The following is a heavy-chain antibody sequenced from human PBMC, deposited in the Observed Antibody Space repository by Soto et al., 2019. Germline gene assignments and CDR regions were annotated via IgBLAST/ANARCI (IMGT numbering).Heavy chain of an antibody. CDR3: ARTATMDAIDKDYYDF. CDR1: GGTFSTFG. V-gene: IGHV1-69*01. Sequence: QVQLVQSGAEVKKTGSSVKVSCKTSGGTFSTFGISWVRQAPGKGLEWMGGIIPFFGTAEYSQKFEDRITITADESPNTVYIDLRSLPSDDTAIYYCARTATMDAIDKDYYDFWGQVALITVYS. J-gene: IGHJ4*02. D-gene: IGHD3-10*01. CDR2: IIPFFGTA.